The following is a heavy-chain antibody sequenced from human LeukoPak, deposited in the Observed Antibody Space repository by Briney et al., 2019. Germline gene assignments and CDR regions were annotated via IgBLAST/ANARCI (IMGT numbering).Heavy chain of an antibody. V-gene: IGHV4-59*01. CDR1: RGSLNYYY. Sequence: PSETLSLTCTLSRGSLNYYYWSWIRQPPGKGLEWIGYIYYTGSTNYNPSLKSRVTISVDTSKNQFSLKVSSVTAADTAIYYCARGYNWFDPWGQGTLVTVSS. CDR2: IYYTGST. J-gene: IGHJ5*02. CDR3: ARGYNWFDP.